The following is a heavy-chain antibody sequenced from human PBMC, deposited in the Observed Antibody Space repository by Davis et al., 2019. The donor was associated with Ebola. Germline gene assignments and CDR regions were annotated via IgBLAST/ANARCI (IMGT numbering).Heavy chain of an antibody. V-gene: IGHV3-33*01. CDR1: GFIARHYV. J-gene: IGHJ3*02. CDR3: ARDPDLTGTNDAFDI. D-gene: IGHD1-14*01. Sequence: GESLKISCAVSGFIARHYVMHWARQAPGKGLEWVAVIWSDGTTKHYADSVKGRFTIARDDSKNTLYLQMNSLRADDTAVYYCARDPDLTGTNDAFDIWGQGTVVTFSS. CDR2: IWSDGTTK.